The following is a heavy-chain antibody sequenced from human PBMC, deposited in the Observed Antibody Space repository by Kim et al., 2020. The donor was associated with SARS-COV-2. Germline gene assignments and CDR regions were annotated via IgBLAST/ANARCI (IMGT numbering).Heavy chain of an antibody. CDR3: ARYENNSGYHSVPAL. D-gene: IGHD5-18*01. J-gene: IGHJ4*02. Sequence: GGSLRLSCAASGFTFSDYHMSWIRQTPGKGLEWISYIGSRSRAIFYADSVKGRFTISRDDDKNLLFLQMSSLRADDTAVYYCARYENNSGYHSVPALWGQGTRVTVSS. CDR2: IGSRSRAI. CDR1: GFTFSDYH. V-gene: IGHV3-11*01.